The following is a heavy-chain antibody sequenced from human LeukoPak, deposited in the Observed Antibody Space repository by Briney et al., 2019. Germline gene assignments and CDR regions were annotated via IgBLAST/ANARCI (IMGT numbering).Heavy chain of an antibody. CDR1: GGSISSSSYY. CDR2: IYYSGST. D-gene: IGHD5-12*01. Sequence: SETLSLTCTVSGGSISSSSYYWGWIRQPPGKGLEWIGSIYYSGSTYYNPSLKSRVTISVDTSKNQFSLKLSSVTAADTAVYYCARHSGYDLEAGWYYFDYWGQGTLVTVSS. CDR3: ARHSGYDLEAGWYYFDY. V-gene: IGHV4-39*01. J-gene: IGHJ4*02.